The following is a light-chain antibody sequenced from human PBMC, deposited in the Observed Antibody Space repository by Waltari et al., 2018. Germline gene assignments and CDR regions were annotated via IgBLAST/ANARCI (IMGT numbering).Light chain of an antibody. CDR1: QSIRIY. J-gene: IGKJ2*01. Sequence: DSQMTQAPSSLSASVGDRVTITCRASQSIRIYLNWYQQKPGKAPNLLIYAASSLQGGVPSRFSGSGSGTDFTLTISALRPEDFATYYCQQSYGNPRSFGQGTKLEIK. CDR3: QQSYGNPRS. CDR2: AAS. V-gene: IGKV1-39*01.